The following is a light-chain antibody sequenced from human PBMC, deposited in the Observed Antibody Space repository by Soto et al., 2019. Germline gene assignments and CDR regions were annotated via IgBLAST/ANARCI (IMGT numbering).Light chain of an antibody. Sequence: QSVLTQPPSVCGAPGQRVTISCTGSSSNIGAGYDVHWYQQLPGTAPKLLIYGNSNRPSGVPDRFSGSKSGTSASLAITGLQAEDEADYYSQYYDSSLSGVVFGVGTKLTVL. V-gene: IGLV1-40*01. CDR3: QYYDSSLSGVV. CDR2: GNS. J-gene: IGLJ2*01. CDR1: SSNIGAGYD.